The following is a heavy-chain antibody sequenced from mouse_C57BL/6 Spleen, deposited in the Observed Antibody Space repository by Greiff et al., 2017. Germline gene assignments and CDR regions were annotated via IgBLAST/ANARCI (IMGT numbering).Heavy chain of an antibody. D-gene: IGHD4-1*01. CDR2: ISDGGSYT. CDR1: GFTFSSYA. J-gene: IGHJ3*01. V-gene: IGHV5-4*01. CDR3: ARDPNWGWFAY. Sequence: EVKLVESGGGLVKPGGSLKLSCAASGFTFSSYAMSWVRQTPEKRLEWVATISDGGSYTYYPDNVKGRFTISRDNAKNNLYLQMSHLKSEDTAMXDCARDPNWGWFAYWGQGTLVTVSA.